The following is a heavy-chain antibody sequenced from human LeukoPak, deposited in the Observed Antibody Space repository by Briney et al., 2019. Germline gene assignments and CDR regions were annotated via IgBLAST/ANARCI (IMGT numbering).Heavy chain of an antibody. CDR2: ISGSGGST. V-gene: IGHV3-23*01. J-gene: IGHJ4*02. D-gene: IGHD3-10*01. CDR1: GFTFSSYA. CDR3: ASTPSVWFVVHGSN. Sequence: GGSLRLSCAASGFTFSSYAMSWVRQAPGKGLEWVSAISGSGGSTYYADSVKGRFTISRDNSKNTLYLQMNSLRAEDTAVYCCASTPSVWFVVHGSNWGQGTLVTVSS.